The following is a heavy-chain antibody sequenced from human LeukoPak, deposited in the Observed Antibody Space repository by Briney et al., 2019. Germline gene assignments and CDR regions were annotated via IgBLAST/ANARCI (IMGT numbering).Heavy chain of an antibody. CDR1: GLTVGFKC. CDR3: ATRTAAYDVPYFDY. J-gene: IGHJ4*02. CDR2: SYSGGSS. D-gene: IGHD2-21*02. V-gene: IGHV3-66*01. Sequence: GGSLRLSCAASGLTVGFKCMSWVRQAPGKGQEWVSISYSGGSSYYADSVKGRFTVSRDTSKNTLYLQMNSLRAEDTAVYYCATRTAAYDVPYFDYWGQGTLVTVSS.